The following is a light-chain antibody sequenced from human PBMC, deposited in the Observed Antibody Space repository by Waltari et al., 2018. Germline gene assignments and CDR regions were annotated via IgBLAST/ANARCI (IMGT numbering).Light chain of an antibody. CDR3: QQYDYWPWK. CDR2: GTS. CDR1: QRLTRST. Sequence: DIVMTQSPATLSLSPGESATLSCRASQRLTRSTFAWFQQKPGQPPRLLIYGTSTRAAGIADRFSGSGSGTDFSLNIRGLQPVDFATYYCQQYDYWPWKFGQGTRVE. J-gene: IGKJ1*01. V-gene: IGKV3D-15*01.